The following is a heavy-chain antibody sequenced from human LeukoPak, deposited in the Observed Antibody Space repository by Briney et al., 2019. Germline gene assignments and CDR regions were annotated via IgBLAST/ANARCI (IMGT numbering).Heavy chain of an antibody. CDR2: IYYSGST. V-gene: IGHV4-59*01. CDR1: GGSISSYY. Sequence: SETLSLTCTVSGGSISSYYWSWIRQPPGKGLEWIGYIYYSGSTNYNPSLKSRVTISVDASKNQFSLKLSSVTAADTAVYYCARDRGSDFDYWGQGTLVTVSS. J-gene: IGHJ4*02. CDR3: ARDRGSDFDY. D-gene: IGHD6-19*01.